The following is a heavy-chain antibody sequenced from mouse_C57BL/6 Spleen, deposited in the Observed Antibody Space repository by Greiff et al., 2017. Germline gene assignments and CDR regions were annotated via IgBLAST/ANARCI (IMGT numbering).Heavy chain of an antibody. V-gene: IGHV5-9-1*02. Sequence: EVQLVESGAGLVKPGGSLKLSCAASGFTFSSYAMSWVRQTPEKRLEWVAYISSGGDYIYYADTVKGRFTISRDNARNTLYLQMSSLRSEDTAMYYCTKTINYDCGDNAIDYWGQGTSVTVSS. D-gene: IGHD2-4*01. CDR2: ISSGGDYI. J-gene: IGHJ4*01. CDR1: GFTFSSYA. CDR3: TKTINYDCGDNAIDY.